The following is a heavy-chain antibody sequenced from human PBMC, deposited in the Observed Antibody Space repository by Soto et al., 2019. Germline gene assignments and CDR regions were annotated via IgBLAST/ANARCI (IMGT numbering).Heavy chain of an antibody. D-gene: IGHD1-26*01. CDR2: IIPILGIT. Sequence: ASVKVSCKASGGTFSSYTISWVRQAPGQGLEWMGRIIPILGITNYAQKFQGRVTITTDKSTSTAYMELRSLRSDDTAVYYCAREPTTKYYYMDVWGKGTTVTVSS. V-gene: IGHV1-69*04. CDR1: GGTFSSYT. CDR3: AREPTTKYYYMDV. J-gene: IGHJ6*03.